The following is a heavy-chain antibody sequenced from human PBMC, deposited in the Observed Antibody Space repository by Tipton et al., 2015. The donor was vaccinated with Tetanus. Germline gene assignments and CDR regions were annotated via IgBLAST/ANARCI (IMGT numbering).Heavy chain of an antibody. Sequence: LVKPTETLSLTCTVSGSSISSSSYYWGWIRHHPGRGLEWIASISNSGTSYNNPSFRSRVTISVDTSKNQFSLKLNSVTAADTAVYYCARRGDYVFYYESSGYLWGAAFDIWGQGTMVSVSA. CDR3: ARRGDYVFYYESSGYLWGAAFDI. CDR1: GSSISSSSYY. CDR2: ISNSGTS. D-gene: IGHD3-22*01. J-gene: IGHJ3*02. V-gene: IGHV4-39*01.